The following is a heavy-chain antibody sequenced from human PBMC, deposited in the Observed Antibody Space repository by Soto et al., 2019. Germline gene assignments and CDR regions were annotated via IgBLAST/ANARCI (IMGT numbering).Heavy chain of an antibody. Sequence: SETLSLTCTVSGGSISSSSYYWGWIRQPPGKGLEWIGSIYYSGSTYYNPSLKSRVTISVDTSKNQFSLKLSSVTAADTAVYYCARSVTTALFDYWGQGTLVTSPQ. CDR3: ARSVTTALFDY. CDR1: GGSISSSSYY. CDR2: IYYSGST. V-gene: IGHV4-39*01. D-gene: IGHD4-17*01. J-gene: IGHJ4*02.